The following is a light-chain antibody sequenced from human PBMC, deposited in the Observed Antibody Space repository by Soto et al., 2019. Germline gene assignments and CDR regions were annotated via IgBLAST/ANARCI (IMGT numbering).Light chain of an antibody. CDR2: KAS. V-gene: IGKV1-5*03. CDR3: QQSFT. J-gene: IGKJ3*01. Sequence: DIQMTQSPSTLSASVGDRVTITCRASQSISSWLAWYQQKPGKAPKLLIYKASSLESGVPSRFSVSGSGTEFTLTISSLQPDDCATYYCQQSFTFGPGTKGDI. CDR1: QSISSW.